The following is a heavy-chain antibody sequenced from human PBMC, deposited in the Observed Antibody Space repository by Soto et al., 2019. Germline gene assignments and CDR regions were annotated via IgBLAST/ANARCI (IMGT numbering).Heavy chain of an antibody. V-gene: IGHV4-59*01. CDR2: VYYTGST. CDR1: GGSISGSY. CDR3: ARSVAVPGAHIDY. Sequence: KPSETLSLTCSVSGGSISGSYWSWIRQSPGKGLEWLGYVYYTGSTNYSPPLRSRVSISVDTSKNEFSLRLSSVTAADTAVYFCARSVAVPGAHIDYWGQGTQVTVSS. D-gene: IGHD6-19*01. J-gene: IGHJ4*02.